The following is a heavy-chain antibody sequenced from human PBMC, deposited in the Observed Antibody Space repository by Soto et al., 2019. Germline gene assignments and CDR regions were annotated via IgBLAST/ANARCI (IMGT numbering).Heavy chain of an antibody. CDR3: STPVVPAANWFDP. CDR2: ISSSSSYI. V-gene: IGHV3-21*01. CDR1: GFTFSSYS. J-gene: IGHJ5*02. Sequence: SLRLSCAASGFTFSSYSIHWVRQAPGKGLEWVSSISSSSSYIYYADSVKGRFTISRDNAKNSLYLQMNSLRAEDTAVYYCSTPVVPAANWFDPWGQGTLVTVSS. D-gene: IGHD2-2*01.